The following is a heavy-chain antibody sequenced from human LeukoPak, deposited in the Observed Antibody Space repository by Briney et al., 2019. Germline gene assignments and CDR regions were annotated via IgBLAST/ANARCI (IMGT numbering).Heavy chain of an antibody. CDR3: ASELRVRGILYFFDY. CDR1: EGSIGIHS. J-gene: IGHJ4*02. D-gene: IGHD1-26*01. CDR2: IHYGGST. V-gene: IGHV4-59*11. Sequence: SDTLSLTCTLSEGSIGIHSWSWIRQPPGKGLEWMGTIHYGGSTNYNPSLKRRVTISVDMSKNKFSLKLTSATAADTAVYYCASELRVRGILYFFDYWGRGTLVTVSS.